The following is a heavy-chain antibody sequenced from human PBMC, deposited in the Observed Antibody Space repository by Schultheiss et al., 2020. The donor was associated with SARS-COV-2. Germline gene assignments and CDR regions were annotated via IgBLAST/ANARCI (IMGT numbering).Heavy chain of an antibody. CDR3: ASLGD. V-gene: IGHV3-21*01. J-gene: IGHJ4*02. D-gene: IGHD3-16*01. Sequence: GGSLRLSCAASGFTFSRHAMHWVRQAPGKGLEWVSSISSSSSYIYYADSVKGRFTISRDNAKNSLYLQMNSLRAEDTAVYYCASLGDSGQGTLVTVSS. CDR1: GFTFSRHA. CDR2: ISSSSSYI.